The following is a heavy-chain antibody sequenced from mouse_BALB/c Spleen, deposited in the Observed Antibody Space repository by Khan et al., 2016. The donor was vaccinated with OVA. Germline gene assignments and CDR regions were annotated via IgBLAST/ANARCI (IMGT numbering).Heavy chain of an antibody. D-gene: IGHD2-2*01. CDR2: ISFSGTT. J-gene: IGHJ4*01. Sequence: EVQLQESGPGLVKPSQSLSLTCPVTGYSITRDFAWNWVRQFPGNTLEWMGYISFSGTTRYDHSPKSRLSITRATSKNQFFLQLSSVNTEDTATYYCTRSVYYAYAYAMDYWGQGTSVTVAS. V-gene: IGHV3-2*02. CDR3: TRSVYYAYAYAMDY. CDR1: GYSITRDFA.